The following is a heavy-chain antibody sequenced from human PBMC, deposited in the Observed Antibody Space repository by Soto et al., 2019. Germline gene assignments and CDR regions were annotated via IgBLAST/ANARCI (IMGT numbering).Heavy chain of an antibody. CDR3: LRYWDSTTHTWEFGDA. Sequence: QVQVVQSGAEVKKPGSSVKVSCKASGGTFSSYTITWVRQAPGQGLEWLGRIIPIFGVTNYAQKFQDRLTMSADRPTITGYMELGSLTSADTAVYYCLRYWDSTTHTWEFGDAGGEGALVTVAS. D-gene: IGHD1-1*01. V-gene: IGHV1-69*02. J-gene: IGHJ5*02. CDR2: IIPIFGVT. CDR1: GGTFSSYT.